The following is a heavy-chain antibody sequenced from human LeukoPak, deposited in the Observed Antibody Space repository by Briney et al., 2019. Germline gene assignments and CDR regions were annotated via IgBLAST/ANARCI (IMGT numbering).Heavy chain of an antibody. J-gene: IGHJ6*02. CDR2: IYPGDSDT. CDR3: ARHRRYSSSWYTGGGRYYYYYGMDV. Sequence: GESLKISCKGSGYSFTSYWIGWVRQMPGKGLEWMGIIYPGDSDTRYSPSFQGQVTISADKSISTAYLQWSSLKASDTAMYYCARHRRYSSSWYTGGGRYYYYYGMDVWGQGTTVTVSS. V-gene: IGHV5-51*01. CDR1: GYSFTSYW. D-gene: IGHD6-13*01.